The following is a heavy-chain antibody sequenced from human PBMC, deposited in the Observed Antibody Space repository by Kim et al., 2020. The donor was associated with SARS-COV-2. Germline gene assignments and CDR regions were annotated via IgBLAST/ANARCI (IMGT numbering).Heavy chain of an antibody. CDR1: GYTFTSYG. CDR2: ISAYNGNT. V-gene: IGHV1-18*01. D-gene: IGHD3-10*01. Sequence: ASVKVSCKASGYTFTSYGISWVRQAPGQGLEWMGWISAYNGNTNYAQKLQGRVTMTTDTSTSTAYMELRSLRSDDTAVYYCARDVEHYYGSGSAFDIWGQGTMVTVSS. J-gene: IGHJ3*02. CDR3: ARDVEHYYGSGSAFDI.